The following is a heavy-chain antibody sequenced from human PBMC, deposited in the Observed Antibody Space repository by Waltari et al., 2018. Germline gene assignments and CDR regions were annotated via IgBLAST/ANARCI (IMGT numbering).Heavy chain of an antibody. V-gene: IGHV3-23*03. J-gene: IGHJ4*02. Sequence: EVQLLESGGGLVQPGGSLRLSCAASGFTFSSYAMSWVRQAPGKGLEWVSVIYSGGSTYYADSVKGRFTSSRDNSKNTLYLQMNSLRAEDTAVYYCAKENSLWFGELDYWGQGTLVTVSS. CDR3: AKENSLWFGELDY. CDR1: GFTFSSYA. CDR2: IYSGGST. D-gene: IGHD3-10*01.